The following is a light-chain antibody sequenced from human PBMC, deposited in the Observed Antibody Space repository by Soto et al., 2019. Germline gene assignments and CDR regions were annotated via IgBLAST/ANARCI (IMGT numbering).Light chain of an antibody. CDR2: AAS. J-gene: IGKJ2*01. CDR1: QTISTY. Sequence: DIQLTQSPSSLSASVGDRVTITCRASQTISTYLNWYQQKPGKAPKVLIYAASNLQSGVPSRFSGSGSGTDFTLAITSLQPEDFVTYYCQQSYSTPYTFGQGNKLEIK. V-gene: IGKV1-39*01. CDR3: QQSYSTPYT.